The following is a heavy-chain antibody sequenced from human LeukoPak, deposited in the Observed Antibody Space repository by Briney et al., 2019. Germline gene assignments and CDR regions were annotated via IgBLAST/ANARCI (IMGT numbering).Heavy chain of an antibody. Sequence: GESLRLSCAASGFTFSDYYMTWIRQAPGKGLEWISYISTSAGTIYYADSVKGRFTISRDNAKNSLYLQMNSLRAEDTAVYYCARDAIDSSGFDFDYWGQGTLVTISS. CDR3: ARDAIDSSGFDFDY. V-gene: IGHV3-11*01. J-gene: IGHJ4*02. CDR2: ISTSAGTI. CDR1: GFTFSDYY. D-gene: IGHD3-22*01.